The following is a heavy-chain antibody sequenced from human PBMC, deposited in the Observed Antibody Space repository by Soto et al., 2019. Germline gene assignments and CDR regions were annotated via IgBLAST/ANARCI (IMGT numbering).Heavy chain of an antibody. J-gene: IGHJ4*02. CDR1: GFTFSSYG. V-gene: IGHV3-30*18. Sequence: CAASGFTFSSYGMHWVRQAPGKGLEWVAVISYDGSNKYYADSVKGRFTISRDNSKNTLYLQMNSLRAEDTAVYYCAKDELGWEPQYYFDYWGQGTLVTVSS. CDR2: ISYDGSNK. D-gene: IGHD1-26*01. CDR3: AKDELGWEPQYYFDY.